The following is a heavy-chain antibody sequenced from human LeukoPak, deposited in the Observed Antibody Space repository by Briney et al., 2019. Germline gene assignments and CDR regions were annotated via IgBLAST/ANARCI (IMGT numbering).Heavy chain of an antibody. CDR2: INHSGST. Sequence: PSETLSLTCAVYGGSFSGYYWSWIRQPPGKGLEWIGEINHSGSTYYNPSLKSRVTISVDTSKNQFSLKLSSVTAADTAVYYCARADIVVVPAAILDSYYFDYWGQGTLVTVSS. J-gene: IGHJ4*02. V-gene: IGHV4-34*01. CDR1: GGSFSGYY. D-gene: IGHD2-2*01. CDR3: ARADIVVVPAAILDSYYFDY.